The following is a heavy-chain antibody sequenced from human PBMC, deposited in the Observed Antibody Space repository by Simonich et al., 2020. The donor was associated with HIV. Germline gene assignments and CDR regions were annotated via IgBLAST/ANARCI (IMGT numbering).Heavy chain of an antibody. J-gene: IGHJ3*02. D-gene: IGHD3-3*01. CDR1: GFTFASFD. Sequence: QVQMVQSGAEVKKPGASVKVSCKASGFTFASFDITWVRQDPGQGLEWMGWINSYNGNTNYAQNLQGRVTMTTDTSTSTAYMELRSLRSDDTAVYYCARGGKHNFWSGHDGFDIWGQGTMVTVSS. CDR2: INSYNGNT. CDR3: ARGGKHNFWSGHDGFDI. V-gene: IGHV1-18*01.